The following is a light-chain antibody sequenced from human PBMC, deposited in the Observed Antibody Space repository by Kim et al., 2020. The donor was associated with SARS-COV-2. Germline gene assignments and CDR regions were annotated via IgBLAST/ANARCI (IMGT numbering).Light chain of an antibody. Sequence: AMGQTVRITCKGDSLRSYYASWYQQKPGQAPVLVIYGKNNRPSGIPDRFSGSRSGNTASLTITGAQAEDEADYYCNSRDSSGNHVVFGGGTQLTVL. J-gene: IGLJ2*01. CDR1: SLRSYY. CDR2: GKN. CDR3: NSRDSSGNHVV. V-gene: IGLV3-19*01.